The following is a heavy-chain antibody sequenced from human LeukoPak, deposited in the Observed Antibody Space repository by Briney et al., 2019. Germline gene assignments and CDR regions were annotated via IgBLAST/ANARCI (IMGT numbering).Heavy chain of an antibody. Sequence: SETLSLTCAVYGGSFRGYYWSWIRQPPGKGLEWIGEINHSGSTNYNPSLKSRVTISVDTSKNQFSLKLSSVTAADTAVYYCARDSMLSGRDYWGQGTLVTVSS. CDR2: INHSGST. CDR3: ARDSMLSGRDY. V-gene: IGHV4-34*01. CDR1: GGSFRGYY. J-gene: IGHJ4*02. D-gene: IGHD3-16*02.